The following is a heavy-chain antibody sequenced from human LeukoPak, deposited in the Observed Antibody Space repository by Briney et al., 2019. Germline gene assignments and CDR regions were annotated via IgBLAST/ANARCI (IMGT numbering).Heavy chain of an antibody. J-gene: IGHJ4*02. CDR1: GFTFRSSW. D-gene: IGHD3-22*01. CDR2: IKEDGSEK. V-gene: IGHV3-7*01. CDR3: ANSRYDSSGYYGIIGY. Sequence: GGSLRLSCAASGFTFRSSWMSWVRQAPGKGLEWVANIKEDGSEKYYLDSVKGRFTVSRDNAKNSLYLQMNSLRAEDTAVYYCANSRYDSSGYYGIIGYWGQGTLVTVSS.